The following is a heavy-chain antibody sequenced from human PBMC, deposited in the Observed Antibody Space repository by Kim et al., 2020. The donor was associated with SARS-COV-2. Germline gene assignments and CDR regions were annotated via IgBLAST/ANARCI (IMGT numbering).Heavy chain of an antibody. CDR2: INHSGST. CDR3: ATRSERWFEP. Sequence: SETLSLTCAVYGGSFSGYYWSWIRQPPGKGLEWIGEINHSGSTNYNPSLKGRVTISVDTSKNQFSLKLSSVTAADTAVYYCATRSERWFEPWGQGNLVTVSS. CDR1: GGSFSGYY. V-gene: IGHV4-34*01. J-gene: IGHJ5*02.